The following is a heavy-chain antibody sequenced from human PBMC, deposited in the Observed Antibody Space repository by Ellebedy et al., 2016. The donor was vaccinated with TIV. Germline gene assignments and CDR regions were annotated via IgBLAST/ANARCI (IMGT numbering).Heavy chain of an antibody. CDR3: ARHVDEYSSSKRFDP. J-gene: IGHJ5*02. CDR1: GGSISSSSYY. Sequence: MPSETLSLTCTVPGGSISSSSYYWGWMRQPPGKGLEWLGSIYYSGSTYYNPSLKSRVTISVETSKNQFSLKLSSVTAADTAVYYCARHVDEYSSSKRFDPWGQGTLVTVSS. D-gene: IGHD6-6*01. CDR2: IYYSGST. V-gene: IGHV4-39*01.